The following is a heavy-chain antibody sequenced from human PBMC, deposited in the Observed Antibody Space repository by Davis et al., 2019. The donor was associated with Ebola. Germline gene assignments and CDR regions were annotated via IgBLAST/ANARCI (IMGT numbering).Heavy chain of an antibody. D-gene: IGHD2-21*01. Sequence: ASVKVSCKASGYTFTSYGISWVRQAPGQGLEWMGWLNPHNGNTNYAQKLQGRVTMTTDTSTSTAYMELSSLRSEDTAVYFCARGGVAYSDLDYWGQGTLVTVSS. CDR1: GYTFTSYG. V-gene: IGHV1-18*04. CDR3: ARGGVAYSDLDY. CDR2: LNPHNGNT. J-gene: IGHJ4*02.